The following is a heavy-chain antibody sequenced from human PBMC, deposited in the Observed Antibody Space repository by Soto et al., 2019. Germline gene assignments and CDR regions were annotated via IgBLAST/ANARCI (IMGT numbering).Heavy chain of an antibody. CDR2: ISGRGGST. Sequence: GGSLRLSCAASGFTFSSYAMSWVRQAPGKGLEWVSAISGRGGSTYYADSVKGRFTISRDNSKNTLYLQMNSLRAEDTAIYNCAKDELWIGSSLDAFDIWGQGTMVTVSS. J-gene: IGHJ3*02. V-gene: IGHV3-23*01. D-gene: IGHD2-21*01. CDR1: GFTFSSYA. CDR3: AKDELWIGSSLDAFDI.